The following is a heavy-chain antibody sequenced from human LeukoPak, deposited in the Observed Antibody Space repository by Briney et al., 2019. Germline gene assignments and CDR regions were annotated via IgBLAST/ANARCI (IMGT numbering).Heavy chain of an antibody. Sequence: ASVKVSCKASGYTFTGYYMHWVRQAPGQGLEWMGWINPNSGGTNYAQKFQGRVTMTRDASISTAYMELGRLRSDDTAVYYCARASRGSAMVENDYWGQGTLVTVSS. CDR1: GYTFTGYY. CDR3: ARASRGSAMVENDY. V-gene: IGHV1-2*02. CDR2: INPNSGGT. D-gene: IGHD5-18*01. J-gene: IGHJ4*02.